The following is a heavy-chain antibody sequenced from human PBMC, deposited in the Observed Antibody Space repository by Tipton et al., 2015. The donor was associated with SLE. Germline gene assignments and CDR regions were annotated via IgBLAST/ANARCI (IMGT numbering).Heavy chain of an antibody. CDR2: IYYSGST. Sequence: GLVKPSETLSLTCTVSGDSISSYYWSWIRQPPGKGLEWIGYIYYSGSTNYNPSLKSRVTISVDRSKNQFSLKLSSVTAADTAVYYCARGIMITFGGVIHFDYWGQGTLVTVSS. CDR3: ARGIMITFGGVIHFDY. CDR1: GDSISSYY. V-gene: IGHV4-59*12. J-gene: IGHJ4*02. D-gene: IGHD3-16*02.